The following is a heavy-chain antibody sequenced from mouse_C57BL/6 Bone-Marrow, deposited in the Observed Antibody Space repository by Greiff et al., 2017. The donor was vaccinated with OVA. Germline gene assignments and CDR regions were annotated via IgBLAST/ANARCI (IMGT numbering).Heavy chain of an antibody. CDR1: GYTFTDYN. V-gene: IGHV1-18*01. Sequence: EVQLQQSGPELVKPGASVKIPCKASGYTFTDYNMDWVKQSHGKSLEWIGDINPNNGGTIYNQKFKGKATLTVDKSSSTADTERRSLTAEDTVVYYCGREGTGTAWFAYWGKGTLVTVSA. CDR3: GREGTGTAWFAY. D-gene: IGHD4-1*01. CDR2: INPNNGGT. J-gene: IGHJ3*01.